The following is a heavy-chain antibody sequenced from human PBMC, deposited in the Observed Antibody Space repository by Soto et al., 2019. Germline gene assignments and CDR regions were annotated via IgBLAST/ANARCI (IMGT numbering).Heavy chain of an antibody. J-gene: IGHJ4*02. CDR2: ISSSGYST. V-gene: IGHV3-23*01. Sequence: EVQLLESGGDLVQPGVSRRLSCAASGFTFNNYAMSWVRQAPGKGLEWVSAISSSGYSTYYADSVKGRFTISRDNSKNTVYLQMNNLRAEDTAVYYCAKGSVVVAVKFDSWGQGTLVTVSS. CDR1: GFTFNNYA. D-gene: IGHD2-21*02. CDR3: AKGSVVVAVKFDS.